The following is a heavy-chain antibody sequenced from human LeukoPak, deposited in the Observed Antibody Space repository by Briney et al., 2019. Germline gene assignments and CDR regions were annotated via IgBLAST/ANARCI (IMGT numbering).Heavy chain of an antibody. Sequence: SETLSLTCSVFGDSINSHYWSWVRQAPGKGLEWIGYIFYSGNTNYSPSLESRVTISIDTSKKQFSLRLTSVTTADTAVYFCARTGDYSRSTGGWFDPWGQGTLVTVSS. J-gene: IGHJ5*02. CDR1: GDSINSHY. V-gene: IGHV4-59*11. D-gene: IGHD4-11*01. CDR2: IFYSGNT. CDR3: ARTGDYSRSTGGWFDP.